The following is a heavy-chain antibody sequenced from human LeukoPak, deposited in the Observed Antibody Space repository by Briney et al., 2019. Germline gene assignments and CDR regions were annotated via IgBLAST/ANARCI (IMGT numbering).Heavy chain of an antibody. Sequence: GGSLRLSCAASGFTFSSYSMNWVRQAPGKGLEWVSYISSSSSTIYYADSVKGRFTISGDNAKNSLYLQMNSLRAEDTAVYYCARSLEGYSYGPYYYYYGMDVWGQGTTVTVSS. V-gene: IGHV3-48*01. CDR2: ISSSSSTI. J-gene: IGHJ6*02. D-gene: IGHD5-18*01. CDR1: GFTFSSYS. CDR3: ARSLEGYSYGPYYYYYGMDV.